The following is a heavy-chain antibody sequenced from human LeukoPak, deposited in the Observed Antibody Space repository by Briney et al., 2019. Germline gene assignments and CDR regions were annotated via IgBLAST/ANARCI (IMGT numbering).Heavy chain of an antibody. Sequence: PSQTLSLTCTVSGGSISSGSYYWSWIRQPAGKGLEWIGRIYTSGSTNYNPSLKSRVTISVDTSKNQFSLKLSSVTAADTAVYYCARGAPALGDWGQGTLVTVSS. CDR1: GGSISSGSYY. J-gene: IGHJ4*02. CDR2: IYTSGST. V-gene: IGHV4-61*02. D-gene: IGHD3-3*01. CDR3: ARGAPALGD.